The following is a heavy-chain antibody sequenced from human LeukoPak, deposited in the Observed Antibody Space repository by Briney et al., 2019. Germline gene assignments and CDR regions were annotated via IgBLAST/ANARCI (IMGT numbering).Heavy chain of an antibody. CDR1: GGSISSYY. V-gene: IGHV4-59*01. D-gene: IGHD3-3*01. Sequence: PSETLSLTCTVSGGSISSYYWSWIRQPPGKGLEWIGYIYYSGSTNYNPSLKSRVTISVDTSKNQFSLKLSSVTAEDTAVYYCASGGYDFWSGQLAASYYGMDVWGQGTTVTVSS. J-gene: IGHJ6*02. CDR2: IYYSGST. CDR3: ASGGYDFWSGQLAASYYGMDV.